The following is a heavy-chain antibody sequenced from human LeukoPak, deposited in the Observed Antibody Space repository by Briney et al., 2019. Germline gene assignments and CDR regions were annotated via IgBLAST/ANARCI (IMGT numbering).Heavy chain of an antibody. V-gene: IGHV4-30-4*01. Sequence: PSQTLSLTCTVPGGSISSGDYYCSWIRQPPGKGLEWIGYIYYSGSTYYNPSLKSRVTISVDTSKNQFSLKLSSVTAADTAVYYCARDLPYYYDSSGYYYPGERRDVAFDIWGQGTMVTVSS. J-gene: IGHJ3*02. CDR2: IYYSGST. CDR1: GGSISSGDYY. CDR3: ARDLPYYYDSSGYYYPGERRDVAFDI. D-gene: IGHD3-22*01.